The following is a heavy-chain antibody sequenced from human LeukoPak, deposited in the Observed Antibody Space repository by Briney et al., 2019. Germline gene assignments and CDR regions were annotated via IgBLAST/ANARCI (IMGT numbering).Heavy chain of an antibody. CDR2: IYHSGST. CDR3: AREGIAVADTYYYYYMDV. Sequence: PSGTLSLTCAVSGGSISSSNWWSWVRQPPGKGLEWIGEIYHSGSTNYNPSLKSRVTISVDKSKNQFSLRLRSVTAADTAVYYCAREGIAVADTYYYYYMDVWGKGTWVTVSS. CDR1: GGSISSSNW. J-gene: IGHJ6*03. V-gene: IGHV4-4*02. D-gene: IGHD6-19*01.